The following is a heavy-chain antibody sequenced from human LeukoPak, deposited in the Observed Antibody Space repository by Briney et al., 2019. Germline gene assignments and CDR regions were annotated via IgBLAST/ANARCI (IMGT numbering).Heavy chain of an antibody. J-gene: IGHJ6*03. D-gene: IGHD6-13*01. CDR3: ARVIAAPNGRRYYYYYYMDV. CDR2: IYSSGST. CDR1: GGSISSGSYY. Sequence: PSETLSLTCTVSGGSISSGSYYWSWIRQPAGKGLEGIVRIYSSGSTNDNPSLKSRVTISVDASKNQFSLKLSSVTAADTAVYYCARVIAAPNGRRYYYYYYMDVWGKGTTVTVSS. V-gene: IGHV4-61*02.